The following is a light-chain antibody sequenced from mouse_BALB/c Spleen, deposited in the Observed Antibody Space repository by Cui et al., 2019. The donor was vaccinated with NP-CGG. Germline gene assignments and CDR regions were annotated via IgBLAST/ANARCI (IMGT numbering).Light chain of an antibody. Sequence: QAVVTQESALTTSPGETVTLNCRSSTGAVTTSNYANWVQEKPDHLFTGLIGGTNNRAPGVSARFSGSLIGDKGALTITGAQTEDEAIYFCALWYSNHWVFGGGTKLTVL. J-gene: IGLJ1*01. CDR2: GTN. CDR3: ALWYSNHWV. CDR1: TGAVTTSNY. V-gene: IGLV1*01.